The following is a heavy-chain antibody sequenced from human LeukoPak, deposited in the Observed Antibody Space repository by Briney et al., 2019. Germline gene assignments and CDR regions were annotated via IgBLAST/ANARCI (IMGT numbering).Heavy chain of an antibody. CDR1: RFTFSGYY. J-gene: IGHJ4*02. CDR3: ARGGRLDY. V-gene: IGHV3-11*01. D-gene: IGHD5-12*01. Sequence: GGSLRLSCVASRFTFSGYYMSWIRQAPGKGLEWISYIGTSDTHTYYADSVKGRFTISRDNAKNSLFPQMDSLTADDTAMYYCARGGRLDYWGQGTLVTVSS. CDR2: IGTSDTHT.